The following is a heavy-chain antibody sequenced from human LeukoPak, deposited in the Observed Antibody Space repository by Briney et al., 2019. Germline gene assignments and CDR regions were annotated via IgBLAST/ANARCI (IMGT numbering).Heavy chain of an antibody. D-gene: IGHD6-13*01. CDR3: ARDGYSTSWYVKYYFDY. J-gene: IGHJ4*02. CDR2: INPSGGST. CDR1: GYTFTSYY. Sequence: ASVKVSCKASGYTFTSYYMHWVRQAPGQGLEWMGIINPSGGSTSYAQKFQGRVTMTRDTSTSTVYMELSSLRSEDTAVYYCARDGYSTSWYVKYYFDYWGQGTLVTVSS. V-gene: IGHV1-46*01.